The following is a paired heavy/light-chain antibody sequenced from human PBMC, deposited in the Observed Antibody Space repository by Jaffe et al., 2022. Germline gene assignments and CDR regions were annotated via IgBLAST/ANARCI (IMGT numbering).Light chain of an antibody. CDR3: QQSYSTLPIT. CDR2: AAS. CDR1: QSISSY. V-gene: IGKV1-39*01. Sequence: DIQMTQSPSSLSASVGDRVTITCRASQSISSYLNWYQQKPGKAPKLLIYAASSLQSGVPSRFSGSGSGTDFTLTISSLQPEDFATYYCQQSYSTLPITFGQGTRLEIK. J-gene: IGKJ5*01.
Heavy chain of an antibody. V-gene: IGHV4-39*01. CDR2: IYYSGST. J-gene: IGHJ5*02. CDR1: GGSISSSSYY. Sequence: QLQLQESGPGLVKPSETLSLTCTVSGGSISSSSYYWGWIRQPPGKGLEWIGSIYYSGSTYYNPSLKSRVTISVDTSKNQFSLKLSSVTAADTAVYYCARQTTQSGPLLWFRELLKETNWFDPWGQGTLVTVSS. CDR3: ARQTTQSGPLLWFRELLKETNWFDP. D-gene: IGHD3-10*01.